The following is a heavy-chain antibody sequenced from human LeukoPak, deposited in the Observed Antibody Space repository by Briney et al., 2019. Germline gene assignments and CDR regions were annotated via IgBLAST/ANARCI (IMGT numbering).Heavy chain of an antibody. V-gene: IGHV3-73*01. CDR1: GFTFSGSV. D-gene: IGHD1-26*01. J-gene: IGHJ4*02. Sequence: GGSLKLSCAASGFTFSGSVMHWVRQASGKGLEWVGLIRSKANSYATVYAASVKGRFTISRDDSKNTAYLQMNSLKTEDTAVLYCSTLVGGTTSGLHYWGQGTLVTVSS. CDR3: STLVGGTTSGLHY. CDR2: IRSKANSYAT.